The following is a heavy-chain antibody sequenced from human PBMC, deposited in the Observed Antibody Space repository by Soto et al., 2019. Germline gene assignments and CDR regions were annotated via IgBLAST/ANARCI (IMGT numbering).Heavy chain of an antibody. Sequence: PGGSLRLSCAASGFTFSSYSMNWVRQAPGKGLEWVSSISSSSSYIYYADSVKGRFTISRDNAKNSLYLQMNSLRAEDTAVYYCARLLRYFDRPLDYWGQGTLVTVSS. CDR1: GFTFSSYS. D-gene: IGHD3-9*01. CDR3: ARLLRYFDRPLDY. V-gene: IGHV3-21*01. J-gene: IGHJ4*02. CDR2: ISSSSSYI.